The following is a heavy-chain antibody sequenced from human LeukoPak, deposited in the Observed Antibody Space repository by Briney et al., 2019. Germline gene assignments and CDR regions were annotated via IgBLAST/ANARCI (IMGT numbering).Heavy chain of an antibody. D-gene: IGHD2-21*02. J-gene: IGHJ4*01. CDR2: IFTDGSTT. Sequence: GGSLRLSCVASEFDFFSYGMQWVRQAPGKGLVWVSRIFTDGSTTTYADSVKGRFAISRDNAKNTLYLQMKSLRVEDTAVYYCARELPREVTLDYWGQGTLVTVSP. V-gene: IGHV3-74*03. CDR3: ARELPREVTLDY. CDR1: EFDFFSYG.